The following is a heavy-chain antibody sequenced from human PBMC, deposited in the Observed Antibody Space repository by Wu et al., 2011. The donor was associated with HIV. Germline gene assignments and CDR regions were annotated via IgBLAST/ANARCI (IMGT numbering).Heavy chain of an antibody. CDR2: INPNSGGT. V-gene: IGHV1-2*02. J-gene: IGHJ4*02. CDR1: GYTFTGYY. D-gene: IGHD3-9*01. Sequence: EVKKPGASVKVSCKASGYTFTGYYMHWVRQAPGQGLEWMGWINPNSGGTNYAQNFQGRVTMTRDTSTSTVYMELSSLRSEDTAVYYCARQQYFDWPRGGFDYWGQGTLVTVSS. CDR3: ARQQYFDWPRGGFDY.